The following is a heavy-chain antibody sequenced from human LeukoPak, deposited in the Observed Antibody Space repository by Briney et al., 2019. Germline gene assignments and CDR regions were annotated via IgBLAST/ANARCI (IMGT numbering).Heavy chain of an antibody. Sequence: ASVKVSCKASGGTFSNYAFSWARQASGQGLEWMGRIIPILDVANYAQNFQGRVTITADISTSTAYMELSSLRSEDTAVYYCARVGYCSGGTCYGAIDYWGQGTLVTVSS. J-gene: IGHJ4*02. CDR3: ARVGYCSGGTCYGAIDY. D-gene: IGHD2-15*01. V-gene: IGHV1-69*04. CDR1: GGTFSNYA. CDR2: IIPILDVA.